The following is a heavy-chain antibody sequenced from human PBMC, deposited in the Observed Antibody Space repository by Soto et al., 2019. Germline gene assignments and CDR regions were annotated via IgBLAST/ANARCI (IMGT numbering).Heavy chain of an antibody. D-gene: IGHD5-12*01. CDR3: AKVFERHVEMATIKGDAFDI. Sequence: PGGSLRLSCAASGFTFISYAMSWVRQAPGKGLEWVSAISGSGGSTYYADSVKGRFTISRDNSKNTLYLQMNSLRAEDTAVYYCAKVFERHVEMATIKGDAFDIWGQGTMVTVSS. J-gene: IGHJ3*02. CDR2: ISGSGGST. V-gene: IGHV3-23*01. CDR1: GFTFISYA.